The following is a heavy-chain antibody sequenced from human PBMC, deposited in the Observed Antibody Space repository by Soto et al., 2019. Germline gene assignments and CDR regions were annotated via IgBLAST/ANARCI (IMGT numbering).Heavy chain of an antibody. V-gene: IGHV1-18*01. Sequence: QVQLVQSGGEVKKPVASVKVSCKASGYTFITYGVAWVRQAPGQGLEWMGWISAYNGNTYYPQNLXGXVXXTTDTSTSTAYMEMRSLRSDDTAVYYCARGRYLDYWGQGTLVTVSS. D-gene: IGHD1-26*01. J-gene: IGHJ4*02. CDR1: GYTFITYG. CDR2: ISAYNGNT. CDR3: ARGRYLDY.